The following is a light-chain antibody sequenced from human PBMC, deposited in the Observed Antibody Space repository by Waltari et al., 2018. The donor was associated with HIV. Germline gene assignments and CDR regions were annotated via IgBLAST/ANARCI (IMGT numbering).Light chain of an antibody. CDR1: QSISSW. CDR2: KAS. CDR3: QQYNSFPRT. V-gene: IGKV1-5*03. Sequence: DIQMTQSPSTLSASVGARVTITCRASQSISSWLAWYQQKPGKAPKLLIYKASSLESGVPSRFSGSGSRTEFTLTISSLQPDDFATYYCQQYNSFPRTFGQGTKVEIK. J-gene: IGKJ1*01.